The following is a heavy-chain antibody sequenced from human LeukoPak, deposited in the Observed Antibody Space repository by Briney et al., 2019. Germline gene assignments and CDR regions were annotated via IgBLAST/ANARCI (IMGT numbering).Heavy chain of an antibody. V-gene: IGHV4-61*01. J-gene: IGHJ3*02. CDR3: ARMYSSSWYTPINAFDI. Sequence: SETLSLTCTVSGGSFSSGSYYWSWIRQPPGKGLERIGYIYYSGSTNYNPSLKSRVTISVDTSKNQFSLKLSSVTAADTAVYYCARMYSSSWYTPINAFDIWGQGTMVTVSS. CDR1: GGSFSSGSYY. CDR2: IYYSGST. D-gene: IGHD6-13*01.